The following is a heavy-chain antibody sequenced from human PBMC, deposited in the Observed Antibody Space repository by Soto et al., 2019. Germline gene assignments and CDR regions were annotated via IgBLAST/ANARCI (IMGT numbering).Heavy chain of an antibody. CDR2: IKQDVSEK. D-gene: IGHD2-8*01. V-gene: IGHV3-7*05. J-gene: IGHJ3*02. CDR3: ARDPIVLMVYANTGDAFDI. Sequence: GGSLRLSCAASGFTFSSYWMSWVRQAPGKGLEWVANIKQDVSEKYYVDSVKGRFTISRDNAKNSLYLQMNSLRAEDTALYYCARDPIVLMVYANTGDAFDIWGQGTMVTVSS. CDR1: GFTFSSYW.